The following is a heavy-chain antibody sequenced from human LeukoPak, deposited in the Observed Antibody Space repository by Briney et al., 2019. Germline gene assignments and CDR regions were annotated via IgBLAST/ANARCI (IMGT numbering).Heavy chain of an antibody. CDR2: IYYSGST. CDR1: GFTFSSYG. CDR3: ARALAGYYDSSGYYNVMDYFDY. Sequence: GSLRLSCAASGFTFSSYGISWIRQPPGKGLEWIGSIYYSGSTYYNPSLKSRVTISVDTSKNQFSLKLSSVTAADTAVYYCARALAGYYDSSGYYNVMDYFDYWGQGTLVTVSS. V-gene: IGHV4-39*07. D-gene: IGHD3-22*01. J-gene: IGHJ4*02.